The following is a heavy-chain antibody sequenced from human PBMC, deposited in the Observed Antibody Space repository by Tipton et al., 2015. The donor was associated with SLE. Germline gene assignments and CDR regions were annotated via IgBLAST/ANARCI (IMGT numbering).Heavy chain of an antibody. Sequence: TLSLTCTVSGYSISSGYYWGWIRQPPGKGLEWIGYIYYSGSTNYNPSLKSRVTISVDTSKNQFSLKLSSVTAADTAVYYCARSSIAARGGFDYWGQGTLVTVSS. CDR2: IYYSGST. V-gene: IGHV4-61*01. D-gene: IGHD6-6*01. CDR3: ARSSIAARGGFDY. J-gene: IGHJ4*02. CDR1: GYSISSGYY.